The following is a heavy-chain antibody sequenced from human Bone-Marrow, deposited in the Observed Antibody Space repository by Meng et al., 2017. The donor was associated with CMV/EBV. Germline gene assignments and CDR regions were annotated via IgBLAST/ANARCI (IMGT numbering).Heavy chain of an antibody. CDR1: GFTFSSYG. Sequence: GEYLKIYCAASGFTFSSYGMHWVRQAPGKGLEWVAFIRYDGRNKYYADSVKGRFTISRDNSKNMLYLQMNSLRAEDTAVYYCAKDYGYGSYYYYGMDVWGQGTTVTVSS. CDR2: IRYDGRNK. D-gene: IGHD5-18*01. CDR3: AKDYGYGSYYYYGMDV. V-gene: IGHV3-30*02. J-gene: IGHJ6*02.